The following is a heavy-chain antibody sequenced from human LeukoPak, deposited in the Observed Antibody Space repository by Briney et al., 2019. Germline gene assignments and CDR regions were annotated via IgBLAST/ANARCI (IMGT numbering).Heavy chain of an antibody. CDR3: ARLSWVVPAGLLNYYYYYYMDV. CDR2: IYYSGST. J-gene: IGHJ6*03. V-gene: IGHV4-59*12. Sequence: KSSETLSLTCTVSGGSISSYYWSWIRQPPGKGLEWIGYIYYSGSTNYNPSLKSRVTISVDTSKNQFSLKLSSVTAADTAVYYCARLSWVVPAGLLNYYYYYYMDVWGKGTTVTISS. D-gene: IGHD2-2*01. CDR1: GGSISSYY.